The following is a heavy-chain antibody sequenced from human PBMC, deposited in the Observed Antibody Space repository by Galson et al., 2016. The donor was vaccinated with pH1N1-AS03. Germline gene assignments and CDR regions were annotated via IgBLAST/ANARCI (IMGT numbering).Heavy chain of an antibody. V-gene: IGHV3-66*01. CDR2: IYSGGTT. CDR3: VRDFRWGGNSGY. D-gene: IGHD4-23*01. J-gene: IGHJ4*02. Sequence: SLRLSCAASGFTVSSSHMNWVRQAPGKGLEWVSIIYSGGTTYYADSVKGSFIVSRDHSKNTLYLQMNSLRAEETAVYYCVRDFRWGGNSGYWGQGTLVTVSS. CDR1: GFTVSSSH.